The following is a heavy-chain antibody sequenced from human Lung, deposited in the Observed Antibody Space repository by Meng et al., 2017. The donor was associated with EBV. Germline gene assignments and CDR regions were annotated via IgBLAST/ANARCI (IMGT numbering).Heavy chain of an antibody. CDR1: GFTFSSYW. V-gene: IGHV3-74*01. Sequence: EGQLVESGGALVQPGGSLRLSCAASGFTFSSYWMHWVRQAPGKGLVWVSRTNENGRITNYADSVEGRFTISRDNTRNTLYLHMNSLRPEDTAVYFCSRDLVGLDDDWGQGTLVTVSS. CDR3: SRDLVGLDDD. CDR2: TNENGRIT. D-gene: IGHD3-16*01. J-gene: IGHJ4*02.